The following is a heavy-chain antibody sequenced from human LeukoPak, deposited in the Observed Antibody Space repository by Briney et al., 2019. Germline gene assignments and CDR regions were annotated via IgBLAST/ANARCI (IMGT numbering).Heavy chain of an antibody. CDR1: GGSIVCGVYY. J-gene: IGHJ3*02. V-gene: IGHV4-31*03. CDR2: IYYSGST. CDR3: ARFPGARYQGAFDI. D-gene: IGHD1-14*01. Sequence: PSETRSSTCTVRGGSIVCGVYYFSWTRHPPPTFLLGLGYIYYSGSTYYNPSLKSRVTISVDTSKNQFSLKLSSVTAADTAVYYCARFPGARYQGAFDIWGQGTMVTVSS.